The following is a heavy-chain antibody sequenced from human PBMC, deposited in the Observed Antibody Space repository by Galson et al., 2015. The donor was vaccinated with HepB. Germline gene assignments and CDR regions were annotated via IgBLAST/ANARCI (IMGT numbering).Heavy chain of an antibody. J-gene: IGHJ4*02. D-gene: IGHD3-22*01. Sequence: PALVKPTQTLTLTCTFSGFSLSTSGMCVSWIRQPPGKALEWLARIDWDDDKYYSTSLKTRLTISKDTSKNQVVLTMTNMDPVDTATYYCAHRHYYNSSNYAFDFWGQGTLVTVSS. CDR3: AHRHYYNSSNYAFDF. V-gene: IGHV2-70*12. CDR1: GFSLSTSGMC. CDR2: IDWDDDK.